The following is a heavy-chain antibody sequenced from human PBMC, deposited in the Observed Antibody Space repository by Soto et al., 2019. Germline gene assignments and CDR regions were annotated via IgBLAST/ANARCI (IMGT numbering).Heavy chain of an antibody. Sequence: SETLSVTCTVPGVSISSYYWSWIQQPPGKGLEWIGYIYYSGSTNYNPSLKSRVTISVDTSKNQFSLKLSSVTAADTAVYYCARDAFGVDNWFDPWGQGTLVTVS. CDR2: IYYSGST. J-gene: IGHJ5*02. CDR1: GVSISSYY. D-gene: IGHD3-3*01. CDR3: ARDAFGVDNWFDP. V-gene: IGHV4-59*01.